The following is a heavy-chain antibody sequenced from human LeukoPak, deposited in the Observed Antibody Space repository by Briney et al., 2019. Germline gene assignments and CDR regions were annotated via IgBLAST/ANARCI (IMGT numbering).Heavy chain of an antibody. V-gene: IGHV4-38-2*01. CDR3: ATRKGVYKWDSLDY. CDR1: GYSISSGYY. CDR2: IYHDGTT. Sequence: PSETLSLTCAVSGYSISSGYYWGWIRQPPVRGLEWIASIYHDGTTYYNPSLRSRVTISVDTSKNQFSLKLYSVTATDTAVYYCATRKGVYKWDSLDYWGQGTLVTVSS. J-gene: IGHJ4*02. D-gene: IGHD1-7*01.